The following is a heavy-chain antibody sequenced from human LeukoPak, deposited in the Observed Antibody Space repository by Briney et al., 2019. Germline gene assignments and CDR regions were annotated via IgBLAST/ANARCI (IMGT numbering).Heavy chain of an antibody. D-gene: IGHD2-15*01. J-gene: IGHJ5*02. CDR3: ARGVAALFDP. CDR2: IYYNGTT. CDR1: GASISNFF. Sequence: PSETLSLTCTVSGASISNFFWSWIRQPPGKGLEWIGHIYYNGTTDFNPSLKSRVTMSMDMSENHFSLRLNSVTAGDTAVYYCARGVAALFDPWGQGTPVTVSS. V-gene: IGHV4-59*08.